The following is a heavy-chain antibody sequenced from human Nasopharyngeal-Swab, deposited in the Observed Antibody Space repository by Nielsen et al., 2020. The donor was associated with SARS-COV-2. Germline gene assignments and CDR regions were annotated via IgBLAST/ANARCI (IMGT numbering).Heavy chain of an antibody. Sequence: ASVNVSCKASLYTFTSYCIILVRQAPGQGLEWMGWISAYNGNTNYAQKLQGRVTMTTDTSTSTAYMELRSLRSDDTAVYYCASSEDRSGCSYWGQGTLVTVSS. V-gene: IGHV1-18*01. D-gene: IGHD2-15*01. CDR1: LYTFTSYC. CDR3: ASSEDRSGCSY. CDR2: ISAYNGNT. J-gene: IGHJ4*02.